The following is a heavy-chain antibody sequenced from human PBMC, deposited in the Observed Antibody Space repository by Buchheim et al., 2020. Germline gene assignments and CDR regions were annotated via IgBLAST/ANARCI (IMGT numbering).Heavy chain of an antibody. CDR3: ARRTGTSWFDR. Sequence: QVQLVQSGAEVRDPGASVKVSCKASGYSFTSHYMHWVRQAPGQSLEWMGWINTARGDTKTSQRLQGRVTMSRDTFAATAYMELTGLKFEDTAVYYCARRTGTSWFDRWGQGTL. D-gene: IGHD1-7*01. CDR2: INTARGDT. V-gene: IGHV1-3*04. J-gene: IGHJ5*02. CDR1: GYSFTSHY.